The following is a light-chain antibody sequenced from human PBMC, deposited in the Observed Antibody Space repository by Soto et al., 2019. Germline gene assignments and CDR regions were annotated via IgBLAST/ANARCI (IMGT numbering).Light chain of an antibody. J-gene: IGLJ2*01. CDR3: SSYLGKVS. CDR1: SSGIGGHKY. V-gene: IGLV2-8*01. Sequence: QSALTQPPSASGSLGQSITISCTGTSSGIGGHKYVSWYQQLPGSAPKLLIYDVTKRPSGVPDRFSGSKSGNTASLTVSGLQAEDEADYYCSSYLGKVSFGGGTKLTVL. CDR2: DVT.